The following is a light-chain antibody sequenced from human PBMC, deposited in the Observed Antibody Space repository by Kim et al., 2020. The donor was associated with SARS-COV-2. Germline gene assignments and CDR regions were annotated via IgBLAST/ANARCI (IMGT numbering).Light chain of an antibody. CDR2: KDS. CDR1: LLAKKY. CDR3: YSAADNNVV. Sequence: LSPGQTARITCSGELLAKKYARWFQQKPGQAPVLVIYKDSERPSGIPERFSGSRSGTIATLTISGAQVEDEADYYCYSAADNNVVFGGGTQLTVL. J-gene: IGLJ2*01. V-gene: IGLV3-27*01.